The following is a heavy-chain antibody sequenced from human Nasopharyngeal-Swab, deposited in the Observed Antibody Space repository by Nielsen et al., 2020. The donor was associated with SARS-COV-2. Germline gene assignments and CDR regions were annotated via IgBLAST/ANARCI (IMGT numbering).Heavy chain of an antibody. CDR3: ARSSSWVFDY. V-gene: IGHV4-34*01. CDR2: INHSGST. J-gene: IGHJ4*02. CDR1: GGSFSGYY. Sequence: SETLSLTCAVYGGSFSGYYWSWIRQPPGKGLEWIGEINHSGSTNYNPSLKSRVTISVDTSKNQFSLKLSSVTAADTAAYYCARSSSWVFDYWGQGTLVTVSS. D-gene: IGHD6-13*01.